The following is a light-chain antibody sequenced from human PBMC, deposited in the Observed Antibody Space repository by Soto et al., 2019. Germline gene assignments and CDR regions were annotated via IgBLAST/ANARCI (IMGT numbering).Light chain of an antibody. CDR1: RSDVGGYKY. CDR3: CSYGGGRTPLG. J-gene: IGLJ2*01. Sequence: QSALTQPRSVSGSPGQSVAISCTGSRSDVGGYKYVSWYQQFPGKAPKLIIYDVSRRPSGVPDRFSGSKSGNTASLTISGLQAEDDGDYYCCSYGGGRTPLGFGGGTKVTVL. CDR2: DVS. V-gene: IGLV2-11*01.